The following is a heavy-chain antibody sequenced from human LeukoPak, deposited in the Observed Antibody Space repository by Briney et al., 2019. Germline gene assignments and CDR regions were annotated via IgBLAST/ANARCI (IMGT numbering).Heavy chain of an antibody. J-gene: IGHJ3*02. CDR3: ASPQFDSRGGDFDI. D-gene: IGHD3-22*01. CDR2: INHSGST. Sequence: SDTLSLTCTVCGGSFSGYYWSWIRQPPGKGLEWIGDINHSGSTNYNPSLKSRVTISVDTSKNQFSLKLSSVTAADTAVYYCASPQFDSRGGDFDIWGQGTMVTVSS. V-gene: IGHV4-34*01. CDR1: GGSFSGYY.